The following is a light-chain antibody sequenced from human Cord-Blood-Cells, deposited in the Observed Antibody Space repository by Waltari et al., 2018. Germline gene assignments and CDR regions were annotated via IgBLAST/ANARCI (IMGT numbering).Light chain of an antibody. CDR1: SSDFGCYNL. Sequence: QSALTQPASVSGSPGQAITISRPGTSSDFGCYNLVSWYQQHPGKAPKLMIYEVSKRPSGVSNRFSGSKSGNTASLTISGLQAEDEADYYCCSYAGSSTWVFGGGTKLTVL. J-gene: IGLJ3*02. V-gene: IGLV2-23*02. CDR3: CSYAGSSTWV. CDR2: EVS.